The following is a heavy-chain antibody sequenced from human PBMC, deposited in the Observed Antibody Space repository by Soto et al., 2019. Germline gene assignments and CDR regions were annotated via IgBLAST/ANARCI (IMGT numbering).Heavy chain of an antibody. V-gene: IGHV3-13*01. J-gene: IGHJ4*02. CDR1: GFTFRNYD. D-gene: IGHD2-15*01. Sequence: GGSQRLSCTASGFTFRNYDMHCVRQVTRKGLEWVSTIGTAGDTYYPGSVKGRFTISRENAKNSLYLQMNSLRAEDTAVYYCARGRLISLYYFDYWGQGTLVTVSS. CDR3: ARGRLISLYYFDY. CDR2: IGTAGDT.